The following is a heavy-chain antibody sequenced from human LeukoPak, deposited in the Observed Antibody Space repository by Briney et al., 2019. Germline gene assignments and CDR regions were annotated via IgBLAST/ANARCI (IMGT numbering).Heavy chain of an antibody. Sequence: SETLSLTCTVSGPSFTNTYYWAWFRQPPGKGLEWIATVFQLQTERTFSNPSLESRVTLSLDTSQNQFPLNLTSGTAADTALYFCARVRNVPKLIDSWGQGTLVTVSS. CDR3: ARVRNVPKLIDS. CDR2: VFQLQTERT. D-gene: IGHD3-16*01. V-gene: IGHV4-38-2*02. J-gene: IGHJ4*02. CDR1: GPSFTNTYY.